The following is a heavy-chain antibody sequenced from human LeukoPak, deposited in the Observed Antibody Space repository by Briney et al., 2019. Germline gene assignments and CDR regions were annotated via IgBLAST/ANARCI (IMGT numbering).Heavy chain of an antibody. D-gene: IGHD2-21*02. V-gene: IGHV3-7*01. CDR1: GFTFSSYW. CDR2: IKQDGSEK. Sequence: GGSLRLSCAASGFTFSSYWMSWVRQAPGKGLEWVANIKQDGSEKYYVDSVKGRFTISRDNAKNSLYLQMNSLRAEDTAVYYCARDSIRGGDLVDYWGQGTLVTVSS. CDR3: ARDSIRGGDLVDY. J-gene: IGHJ4*02.